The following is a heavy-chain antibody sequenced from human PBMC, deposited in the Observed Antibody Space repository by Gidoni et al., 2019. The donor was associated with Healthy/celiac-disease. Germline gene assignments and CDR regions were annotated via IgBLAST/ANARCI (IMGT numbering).Heavy chain of an antibody. CDR1: GFTFSSYA. Sequence: QVQLVESGRGVVQPGRSLRLSCAASGFTFSSYARHWVRQAPGKGLEWVAVISYDGSNKYYADSVKGRFTISRDNSKNTLYLQMNSLRAEDTAVYYCARDRHRAAAGTYYYGMDVWGQGTTVTVSS. D-gene: IGHD6-13*01. CDR2: ISYDGSNK. CDR3: ARDRHRAAAGTYYYGMDV. J-gene: IGHJ6*02. V-gene: IGHV3-30*01.